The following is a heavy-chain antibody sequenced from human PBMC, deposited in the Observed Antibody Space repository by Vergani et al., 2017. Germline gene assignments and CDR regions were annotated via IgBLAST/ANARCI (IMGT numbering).Heavy chain of an antibody. CDR3: AREGRLLEVYYYGMDV. CDR1: GFTFSSYS. V-gene: IGHV3-21*01. CDR2: ISSSSSYI. D-gene: IGHD3-10*01. Sequence: EVQLVESGGGLVKPGGSLRLSCAASGFTFSSYSMNWVRQAPGKGLEWVSSISSSSSYIYYADSVKGRFTISRDNAKNSLYLQMNSLRAEDTAVYYCAREGRLLEVYYYGMDVWGQGTTVTVSS. J-gene: IGHJ6*02.